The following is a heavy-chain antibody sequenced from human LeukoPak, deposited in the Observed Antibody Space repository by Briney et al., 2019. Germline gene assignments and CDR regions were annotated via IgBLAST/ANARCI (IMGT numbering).Heavy chain of an antibody. V-gene: IGHV3-23*01. J-gene: IGHJ4*02. CDR1: GFTFSSYS. Sequence: PGGSLRLSCAASGFTFSSYSMNWVRQAPGKGLEWVSGISGSGDITYYADSVKGRFTISRDNSKNTLYLQMNSLRAEDTAVYYCAKGGWGPAALPLDYWGQGTLVTVSS. CDR3: AKGGWGPAALPLDY. CDR2: ISGSGDIT. D-gene: IGHD2-2*01.